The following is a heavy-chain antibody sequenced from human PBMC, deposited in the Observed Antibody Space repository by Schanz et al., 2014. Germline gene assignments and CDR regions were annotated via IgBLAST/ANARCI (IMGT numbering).Heavy chain of an antibody. D-gene: IGHD2-2*01. J-gene: IGHJ4*02. V-gene: IGHV3-11*01. Sequence: QVHLVESGGGVVQPGRSLRLSCTGSGFPFGDYAVSWFRRAPGKGLEWVSDISDSGDSTHYADSVKGRFTISRDNAKNSLFLQMNSLSAEDTAVYYCAKVAPAATYLDSWGLGTLVTVSS. CDR3: AKVAPAATYLDS. CDR2: ISDSGDST. CDR1: GFPFGDYA.